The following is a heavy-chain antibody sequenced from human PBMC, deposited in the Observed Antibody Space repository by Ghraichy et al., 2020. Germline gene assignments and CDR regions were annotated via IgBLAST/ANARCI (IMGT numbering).Heavy chain of an antibody. Sequence: SETLSLTCTVSGGSISSGGYYWSWIRQHPGKGLEWIGYIYYSGSTYYNPSLKSRVTISVDTSKNQFSLKLSSVTAADTAVYYCARALGYCSGGSCYPWSATPPPSFDWYFDLWGRGTLVTVSS. V-gene: IGHV4-31*03. CDR1: GGSISSGGYY. CDR2: IYYSGST. J-gene: IGHJ2*01. CDR3: ARALGYCSGGSCYPWSATPPPSFDWYFDL. D-gene: IGHD2-15*01.